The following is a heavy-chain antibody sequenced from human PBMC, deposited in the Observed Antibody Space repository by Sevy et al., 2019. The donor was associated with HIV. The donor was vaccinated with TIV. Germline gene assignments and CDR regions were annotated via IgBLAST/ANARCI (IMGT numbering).Heavy chain of an antibody. CDR3: ARDGTSITMRVVVITDHDAFDI. CDR2: ISYDGSNK. V-gene: IGHV3-30-3*01. CDR1: GFTFSSYA. Sequence: GGSLRLSCAASGFTFSSYAMHWVRQAPGKGLEWVAVISYDGSNKYYADSVKGRFTISRDNSKKTLYLEMNSLRAEDTAEYYCARDGTSITMRVVVITDHDAFDIWGQGTMVTVSS. J-gene: IGHJ3*02. D-gene: IGHD3-22*01.